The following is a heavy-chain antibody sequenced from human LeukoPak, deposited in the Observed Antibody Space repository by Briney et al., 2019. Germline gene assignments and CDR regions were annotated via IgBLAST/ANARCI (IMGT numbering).Heavy chain of an antibody. CDR2: INASGST. J-gene: IGHJ4*02. CDR1: GASINRGSHY. CDR3: ARASLGIWGFDY. Sequence: SETLSLTCTVSGASINRGSHYWSWIRQPAGRGLEWIGRINASGSTKYNPSLKSRVTISVDTSNNQFSLKLSSVTAADTAVYYCARASLGIWGFDYWGQGTLVTASS. D-gene: IGHD7-27*01. V-gene: IGHV4-61*02.